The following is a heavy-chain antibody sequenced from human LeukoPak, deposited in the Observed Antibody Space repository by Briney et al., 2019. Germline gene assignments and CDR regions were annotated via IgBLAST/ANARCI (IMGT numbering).Heavy chain of an antibody. Sequence: PGGSLRLSCAASGFTFNNYWMSWVRQAPGKGLEWLAVIWYDGSKKYYADSVKGRFTISRDNSKNTLYLQMNSLRADDTAVYYCAREARATAGLGDWFDPWGQGTLVTVSS. D-gene: IGHD3-16*01. V-gene: IGHV3-33*08. CDR1: GFTFNNYW. CDR2: IWYDGSKK. CDR3: AREARATAGLGDWFDP. J-gene: IGHJ5*02.